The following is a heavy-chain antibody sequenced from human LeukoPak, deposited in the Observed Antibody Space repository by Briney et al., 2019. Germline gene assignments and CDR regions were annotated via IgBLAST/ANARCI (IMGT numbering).Heavy chain of an antibody. Sequence: SETLSLTCAVYGGPFSGYYWSWIRQPPGKGLEWIGEINHSGSTNYNPSLKSRVTISVDTSKNQFSLKLSSVTAADTAVYYCARASVTNRAFDYWGQGTLVTVSS. V-gene: IGHV4-34*01. CDR2: INHSGST. CDR1: GGPFSGYY. CDR3: ARASVTNRAFDY. J-gene: IGHJ4*02. D-gene: IGHD1-14*01.